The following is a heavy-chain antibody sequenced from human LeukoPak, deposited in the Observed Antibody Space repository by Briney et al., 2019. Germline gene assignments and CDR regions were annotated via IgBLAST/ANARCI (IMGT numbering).Heavy chain of an antibody. Sequence: GGSLRLSCAASGFIFSSYVMGWVRQAPGEGLEWVSSISVGGGDTFTADSVKGRFTITRENSKNTLYLQMMGLRVEDTAIYYCAKLNLGEMAYFDSWGQGILVTVSS. CDR3: AKLNLGEMAYFDS. CDR2: ISVGGGDT. J-gene: IGHJ4*02. CDR1: GFIFSSYV. D-gene: IGHD2-21*01. V-gene: IGHV3-23*01.